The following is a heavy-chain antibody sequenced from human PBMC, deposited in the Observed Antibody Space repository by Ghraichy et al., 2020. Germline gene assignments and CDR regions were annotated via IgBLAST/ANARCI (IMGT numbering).Heavy chain of an antibody. J-gene: IGHJ5*02. D-gene: IGHD3-10*01. Sequence: GESLNISCAASALIFSSYGMHWVRQAPGKGLEWVAVISDDGSNKYYADSVKGRFTISRDNSKDTLYLQMNSLRAEDTAVYYCAKEGTLLEFDPWGQGTLVTVSS. CDR3: AKEGTLLEFDP. CDR1: ALIFSSYG. V-gene: IGHV3-30*18. CDR2: ISDDGSNK.